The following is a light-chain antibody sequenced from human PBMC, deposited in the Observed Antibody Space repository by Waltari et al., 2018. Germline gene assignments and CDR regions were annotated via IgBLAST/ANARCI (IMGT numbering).Light chain of an antibody. CDR3: HQYYSLFT. V-gene: IGKV4-1*01. J-gene: IGKJ3*01. CDR2: WAS. CDR1: QRLFYSSHSKNY. Sequence: DIVMTQSPDSLAVSLGERATINCKSSQRLFYSSHSKNYLALYQQKPGQSPKLLIYWASTRESGVPDRFSGSGSGTDFTLTISTLQAEDVAVYYCHQYYSLFTFGPGTKVDIK.